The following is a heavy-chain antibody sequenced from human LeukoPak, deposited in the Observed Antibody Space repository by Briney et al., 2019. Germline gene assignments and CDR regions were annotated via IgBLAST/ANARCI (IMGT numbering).Heavy chain of an antibody. V-gene: IGHV3-74*01. J-gene: IGHJ4*02. CDR3: ARGKHYYDSSGADY. CDR2: INSDRSST. D-gene: IGHD3-22*01. Sequence: GGSLRLSCAASGFTFSSYAMHWVRQAPGKGLVWVSRINSDRSSTSYADSVKGRFTISRDNAKNTLYLQMNSLRAEDTAVYYCARGKHYYDSSGADYWGQGTLVTVSS. CDR1: GFTFSSYA.